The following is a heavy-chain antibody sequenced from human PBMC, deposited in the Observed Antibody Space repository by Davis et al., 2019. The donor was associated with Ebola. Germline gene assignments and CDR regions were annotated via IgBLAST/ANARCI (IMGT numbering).Heavy chain of an antibody. V-gene: IGHV4-59*02. J-gene: IGHJ4*02. CDR3: ARTDRVCSGGRCYSGDDFDY. D-gene: IGHD2-15*01. Sequence: SETLSLTCTVSGDSVSTYSWSWVRQPPGKGLEWVGYISHSGTTGYNPALKSRVTISVDTSKSQFSLNLRSVTAADTAVYYCARTDRVCSGGRCYSGDDFDYWGQGTLVTVSS. CDR2: ISHSGTT. CDR1: GDSVSTYS.